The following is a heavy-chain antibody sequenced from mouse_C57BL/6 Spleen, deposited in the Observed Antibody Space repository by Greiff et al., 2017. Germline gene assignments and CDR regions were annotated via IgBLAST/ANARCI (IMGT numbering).Heavy chain of an antibody. V-gene: IGHV1-61*01. CDR1: GYTFTSYW. D-gene: IGHD1-1*01. Sequence: QVQLQQPGAELVRPGSSVKLSCKASGYTFTSYWMDWVKQRPGQGLEWIGNIYPSDSETHYNQKFKDKATLTVDKSSSTAYMQLSSLPSEDSAVYYCARRDYGSSYDYWGQGTTLTVSS. CDR3: ARRDYGSSYDY. J-gene: IGHJ2*01. CDR2: IYPSDSET.